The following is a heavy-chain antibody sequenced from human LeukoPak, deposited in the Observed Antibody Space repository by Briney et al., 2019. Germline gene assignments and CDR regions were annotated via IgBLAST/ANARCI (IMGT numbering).Heavy chain of an antibody. V-gene: IGHV4-39*01. J-gene: IGHJ4*02. D-gene: IGHD3-10*01. CDR2: IYYSGST. Sequence: SETLSLTCTVPGGSISSSSSYWGWIRQPPGKGLEWIGSIYYSGSTYYNPSLKSRVTISVDTSKNQFSLKLSSVTAADTAVYYCARRGITMVRGVIMSGVYFDYWGQGTLVTVSS. CDR1: GGSISSSSSY. CDR3: ARRGITMVRGVIMSGVYFDY.